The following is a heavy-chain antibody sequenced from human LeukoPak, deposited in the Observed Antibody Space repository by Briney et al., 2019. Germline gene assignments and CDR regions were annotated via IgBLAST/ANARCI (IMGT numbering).Heavy chain of an antibody. D-gene: IGHD1-26*01. Sequence: GGSLRLSCAASGFTFSSYAMHWVRQAPGKGLEWVAVISYDGSNKYYADSVKGRFTISRDNSKNTLYLQMNSLRAEDTAVYYCARGVGSGSRLRAGDYWGQGTLVTVSS. J-gene: IGHJ4*02. CDR2: ISYDGSNK. CDR1: GFTFSSYA. V-gene: IGHV3-30-3*01. CDR3: ARGVGSGSRLRAGDY.